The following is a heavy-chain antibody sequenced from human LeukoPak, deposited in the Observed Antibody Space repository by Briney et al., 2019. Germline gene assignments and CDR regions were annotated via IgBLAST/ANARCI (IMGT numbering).Heavy chain of an antibody. D-gene: IGHD2-2*01. J-gene: IGHJ5*02. CDR3: ARARRPNCSSTSCFNWFDP. CDR1: GYTFTSYY. CDR2: INPSGGST. V-gene: IGHV1-46*01. Sequence: ASVKVSCKASGYTFTSYYMHWVRQAPGQGLEWMGIINPSGGSTSYAQKFQGRVTITTDESTSTAYMELSSLRSEDTAVYYCARARRPNCSSTSCFNWFDPWGQGTLVTVSS.